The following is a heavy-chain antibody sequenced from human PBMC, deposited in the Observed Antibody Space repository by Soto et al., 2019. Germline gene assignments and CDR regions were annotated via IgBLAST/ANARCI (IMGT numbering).Heavy chain of an antibody. J-gene: IGHJ4*02. CDR2: ISAYNGNT. Sequence: QVQLVQAGAEVKKPGASVKVSCKASGYTFTSYGISWVRQAPGQGLEWMGWISAYNGNTNYAYKLQGRVTMTTDTSTSTAYMELRSLRSDDTVVYYCVRDAFYDYIWGSYRYDYWGQGTLVTVSS. CDR3: VRDAFYDYIWGSYRYDY. CDR1: GYTFTSYG. D-gene: IGHD3-16*02. V-gene: IGHV1-18*01.